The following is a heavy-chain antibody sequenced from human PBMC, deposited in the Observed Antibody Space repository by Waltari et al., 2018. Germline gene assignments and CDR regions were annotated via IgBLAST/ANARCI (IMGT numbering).Heavy chain of an antibody. V-gene: IGHV3-74*01. CDR3: AIQSSGVVF. CDR1: GFTFSAYR. D-gene: IGHD3-3*01. Sequence: EVQLVESGGGLVQPGGSLRLSCAASGFTFSAYRMHWVRQAPGKGLVWVSLINADGRATLYADSVKGRFNMSRDNAKDTLYLQMNSLRGEDTAVYYCAIQSSGVVFWGQGTLVTVSS. J-gene: IGHJ4*02. CDR2: INADGRAT.